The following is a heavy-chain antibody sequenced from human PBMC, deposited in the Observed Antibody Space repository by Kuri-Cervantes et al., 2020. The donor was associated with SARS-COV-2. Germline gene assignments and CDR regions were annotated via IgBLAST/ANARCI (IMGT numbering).Heavy chain of an antibody. J-gene: IGHJ4*02. V-gene: IGHV3-11*04. Sequence: GESLKISCAASGFTFSDYYMSWIRQAPGKGLEWVSYISSSGSTIYYADSVKGRFTISRDNAKNSLYLQMNSLRAEDTAVYYCARQFYYDFWSGNYFDYWGQGTLVTVSS. CDR2: ISSSGSTI. CDR1: GFTFSDYY. CDR3: ARQFYYDFWSGNYFDY. D-gene: IGHD3-3*01.